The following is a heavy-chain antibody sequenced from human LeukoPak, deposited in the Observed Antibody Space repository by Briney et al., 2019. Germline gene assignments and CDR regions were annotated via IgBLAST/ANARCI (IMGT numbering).Heavy chain of an antibody. CDR1: GFTFSSHA. V-gene: IGHV3-23*01. J-gene: IGHJ4*02. D-gene: IGHD2-15*01. Sequence: GGSLRLSCAASGFTFSSHAMSWVRQAPGKGLEWVSAISGSGGSTYYADSVKGRFTISRDNAKETLYLQMNSLRAEDTAVYYCASRDPCTGGTCYGLGYWGQGTLVTVSS. CDR3: ASRDPCTGGTCYGLGY. CDR2: ISGSGGST.